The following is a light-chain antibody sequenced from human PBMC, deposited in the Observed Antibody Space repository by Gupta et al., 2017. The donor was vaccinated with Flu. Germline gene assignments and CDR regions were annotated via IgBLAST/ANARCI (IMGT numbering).Light chain of an antibody. V-gene: IGKV1-5*03. CDR2: KAS. CDR3: QQDNSYSWT. J-gene: IGKJ1*01. Sequence: PSILSSSLGDRVTITCRASQSISSWLAWYLQKPGKAPKLLIYKASNLENGVPSRFSGRGSGTEFTLTISSLQPDDFATYYCQQDNSYSWTFGQGTKVEIK. CDR1: QSISSW.